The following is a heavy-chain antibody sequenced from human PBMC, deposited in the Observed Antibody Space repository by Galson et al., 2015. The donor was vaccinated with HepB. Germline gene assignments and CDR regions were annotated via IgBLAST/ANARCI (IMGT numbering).Heavy chain of an antibody. V-gene: IGHV1-69*13. CDR2: IITIFGKA. CDR1: GGTFSSYA. CDR3: ASPSGVVVIAPSFDY. J-gene: IGHJ4*02. Sequence: QYGAEVKKPGDSVKVSCKASGGTFSSYAISWVREAPGQGLEWMGGIITIFGKANYAQKFQGRVTITADESTSTAYMELSSLGSEDTAVYYCASPSGVVVIAPSFDYWGQGTLVTVSS. D-gene: IGHD2-21*01.